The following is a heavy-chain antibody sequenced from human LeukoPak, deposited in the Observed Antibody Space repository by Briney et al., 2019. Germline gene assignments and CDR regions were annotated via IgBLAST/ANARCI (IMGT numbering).Heavy chain of an antibody. CDR1: GGSISSYY. J-gene: IGHJ4*02. V-gene: IGHV4-4*07. CDR3: ARENWNYPSFDY. CDR2: IYTSGST. D-gene: IGHD1-7*01. Sequence: SETLSLTCTVSGGSISSYYWSWIRQPAGKGLEWIGRIYTSGSTNYNPSLKSRVTMSVDTSKNQFSLKLSSVTAADPAVYYCARENWNYPSFDYWGQGTLVTVSS.